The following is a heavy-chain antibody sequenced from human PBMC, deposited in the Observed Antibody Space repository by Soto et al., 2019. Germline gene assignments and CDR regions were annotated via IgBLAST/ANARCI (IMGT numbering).Heavy chain of an antibody. Sequence: QVQLVQSGAEVKKPGASVKVSCKASGYTFNSYGISWVRQAPGQGLEWMGWISAYNGNTNYAQKVQGRVTMTTDTSTSTAYMELRSLRSDDTAVYYCARDSGGRYCSGGSCYYDYWGQGTLVTVSS. CDR3: ARDSGGRYCSGGSCYYDY. D-gene: IGHD2-15*01. V-gene: IGHV1-18*01. CDR1: GYTFNSYG. CDR2: ISAYNGNT. J-gene: IGHJ4*02.